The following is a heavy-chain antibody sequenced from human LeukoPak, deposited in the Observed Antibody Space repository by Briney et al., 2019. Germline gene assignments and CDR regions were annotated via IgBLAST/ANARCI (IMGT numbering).Heavy chain of an antibody. CDR2: MNPNRGDT. CDR3: ARRHSSGWFIDY. D-gene: IGHD6-19*01. Sequence: ASVKVSCKASGYTFTGYYIHWMRQAPGQGLEWMGWMNPNRGDTSYAQKFQGRVTMTRDTPINTAYMELSGLTSDDTAVYYCARRHSSGWFIDYWGQGTLVTVSS. CDR1: GYTFTGYY. V-gene: IGHV1-2*02. J-gene: IGHJ4*02.